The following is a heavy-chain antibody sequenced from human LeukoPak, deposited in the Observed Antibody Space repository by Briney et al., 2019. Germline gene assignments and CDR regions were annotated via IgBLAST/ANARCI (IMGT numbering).Heavy chain of an antibody. Sequence: GGSLRLSCAASGFTFSSYGMHWVRQAPGKGLEWVAVIWHDGSNKYYVDSVKGRFTTSRDNSKNTLYLQMNSLRAEDTSVYYCARGEHFDYWGQGTLVTVSS. J-gene: IGHJ4*02. CDR3: ARGEHFDY. CDR1: GFTFSSYG. V-gene: IGHV3-33*01. D-gene: IGHD1-26*01. CDR2: IWHDGSNK.